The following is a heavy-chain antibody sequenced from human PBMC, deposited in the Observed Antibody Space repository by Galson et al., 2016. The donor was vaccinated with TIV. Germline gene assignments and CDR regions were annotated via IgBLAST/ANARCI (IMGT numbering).Heavy chain of an antibody. V-gene: IGHV3-23*01. J-gene: IGHJ3*01. Sequence: SLRLSCAVSGFSFINYGMNWVRQAPGKGLEWVSGISLSGTTTYYADSVRGRFTISRDNSRYTVYLQMNSLRAEDTAVYYCAKPEGDGDYSLWAAFDFWGQGTMVSVSS. D-gene: IGHD4-17*01. CDR3: AKPEGDGDYSLWAAFDF. CDR1: GFSFINYG. CDR2: ISLSGTTT.